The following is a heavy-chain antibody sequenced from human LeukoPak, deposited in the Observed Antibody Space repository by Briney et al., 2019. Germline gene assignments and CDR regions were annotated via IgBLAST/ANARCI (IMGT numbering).Heavy chain of an antibody. CDR3: ARGARGGDYFRYYYYMDV. CDR1: GGSISSSSYY. V-gene: IGHV4-39*07. CDR2: IYYSGST. Sequence: PSETLSLTCTVSGGSISSSSYYWGWIRQPPGKGLEWIGSIYYSGSTNYNPSLKSRVTISVDTSKNQFSLKLSSVTAADTAVYYCARGARGGDYFRYYYYMDVWGKGTTVTVSS. J-gene: IGHJ6*03. D-gene: IGHD4-17*01.